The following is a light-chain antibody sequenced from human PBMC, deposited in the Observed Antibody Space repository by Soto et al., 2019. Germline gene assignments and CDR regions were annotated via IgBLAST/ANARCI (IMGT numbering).Light chain of an antibody. CDR2: AAS. Sequence: DFQMPQSPSSLPASHRHRVTMTCRASQSISSYLNWYQQKPGKAPKLLIYAASSLQSGVPSRFSGSGSGTDFTLTISSLQPEDFATYYCQQSYSTPRTFGQGTKVDIK. CDR1: QSISSY. CDR3: QQSYSTPRT. V-gene: IGKV1-39*01. J-gene: IGKJ1*01.